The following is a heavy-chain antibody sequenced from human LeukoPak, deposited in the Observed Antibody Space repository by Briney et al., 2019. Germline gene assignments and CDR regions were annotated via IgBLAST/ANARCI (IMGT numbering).Heavy chain of an antibody. CDR3: ARGYSSGTTTDY. Sequence: PGGSLRLSCAASGFTFSSYSMNWVRQAPGKGLEWVSSISSSSSYIYYADSVKGRFTISRDNAKNSLYLQMNSLRAEDTALYHCARGYSSGTTTDYWGQGTLVTVSS. CDR1: GFTFSSYS. D-gene: IGHD6-19*01. CDR2: ISSSSSYI. V-gene: IGHV3-21*04. J-gene: IGHJ4*02.